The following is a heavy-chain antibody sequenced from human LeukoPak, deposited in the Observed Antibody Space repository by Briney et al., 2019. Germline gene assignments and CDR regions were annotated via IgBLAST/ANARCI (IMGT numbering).Heavy chain of an antibody. CDR1: GGSISSYY. CDR2: IYYSGST. V-gene: IGHV4-59*01. Sequence: PSETLSLTCTVSGGSISSYYWSWIRQPPGKGLEWIGYIYYSGSTNYNPSLKSRVTISVDTSKDQFSLKLSSVTAADTAVYYCGGTMVRGVIISDYWGQGTLVTVSS. D-gene: IGHD3-10*01. CDR3: GGTMVRGVIISDY. J-gene: IGHJ4*02.